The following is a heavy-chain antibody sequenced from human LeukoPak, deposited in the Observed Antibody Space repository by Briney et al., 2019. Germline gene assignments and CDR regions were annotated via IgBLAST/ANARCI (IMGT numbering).Heavy chain of an antibody. D-gene: IGHD4-23*01. Sequence: ASVKVSCKVSGYTLTELSMHWVRQAPGKGLEWMGGFDPEDGETIYAQKFQGRVTMTEDTSTDTAYMELSSLRSEDTAVYYCARSIGNPGYFQHWGQGTLVTVSS. CDR1: GYTLTELS. J-gene: IGHJ1*01. CDR2: FDPEDGET. V-gene: IGHV1-24*01. CDR3: ARSIGNPGYFQH.